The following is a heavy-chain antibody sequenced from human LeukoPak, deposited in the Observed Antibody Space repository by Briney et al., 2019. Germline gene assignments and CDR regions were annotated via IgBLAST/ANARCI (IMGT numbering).Heavy chain of an antibody. CDR3: ASPSLGIAVAGLDY. Sequence: PGRSLRLSCAASGFTFSSYEMNWVRQAPGKGLEWVSYISSSGSTIYYADSVKGRFTISRDNAKNSLYLQMNSLRAEDTAVYYCASPSLGIAVAGLDYWGQGTLVTVSS. D-gene: IGHD6-19*01. V-gene: IGHV3-48*03. CDR2: ISSSGSTI. CDR1: GFTFSSYE. J-gene: IGHJ4*02.